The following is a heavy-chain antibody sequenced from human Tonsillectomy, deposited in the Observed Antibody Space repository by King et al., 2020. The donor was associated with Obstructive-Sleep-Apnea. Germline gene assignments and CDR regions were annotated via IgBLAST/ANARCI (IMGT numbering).Heavy chain of an antibody. CDR2: IYDSGST. D-gene: IGHD5-12*01. CDR3: ARDTYSGYDSAFDI. Sequence: VQLQESGPGLVKPSETLSLTCTGSCGSISSYYWSWIRQPPGKGLEWIGSIYDSGSTNYNPTLKSRVTISVDTSNNQFPLKLSSVTAADTAVYYCARDTYSGYDSAFDIWGQGTMVTVSS. V-gene: IGHV4-59*01. CDR1: CGSISSYY. J-gene: IGHJ3*02.